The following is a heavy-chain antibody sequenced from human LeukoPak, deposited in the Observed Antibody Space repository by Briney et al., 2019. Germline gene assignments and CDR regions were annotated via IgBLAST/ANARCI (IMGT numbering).Heavy chain of an antibody. J-gene: IGHJ4*02. V-gene: IGHV3-30*02. Sequence: GGSLRLSCTASGFTFGSTGMHWVRQAPGKGLEWVSYIRYDGNNKYYGDSVKGRLTVSRDNSKNTLYLQMNSLRVEDTAVYYCARTYNPDYWGQGTLVTASS. CDR1: GFTFGSTG. D-gene: IGHD1-14*01. CDR3: ARTYNPDY. CDR2: IRYDGNNK.